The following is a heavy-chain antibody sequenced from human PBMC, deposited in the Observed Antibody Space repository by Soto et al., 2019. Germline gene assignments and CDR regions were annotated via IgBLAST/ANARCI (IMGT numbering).Heavy chain of an antibody. CDR2: ISGSGGST. V-gene: IGHV3-23*01. CDR1: GFTFSSYA. CDR3: AKLGATSYYYYYGMDV. Sequence: GESLKISCAASGFTFSSYAMSWVRQAPGKGLEWVSAISGSGGSTYYADSVKGRFTISRDNSKNTLYLQMNSLRAEDTAVYYCAKLGATSYYYYYGMDVWGQGTTVTVSS. J-gene: IGHJ6*02. D-gene: IGHD1-26*01.